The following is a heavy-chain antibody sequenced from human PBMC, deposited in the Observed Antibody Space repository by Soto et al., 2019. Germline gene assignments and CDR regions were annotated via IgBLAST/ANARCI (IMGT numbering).Heavy chain of an antibody. CDR3: ARGRHLITGTSFDY. D-gene: IGHD1-20*01. CDR2: INHSGST. Sequence: QVQLQQWGAGLLKPSETLSLTCAVYGGSFSGYYWTWIRQPTGRGQEWLGEINHSGSTNYKPYLKSRVTISVDTPKHQLSLKMSSVTASDTDVYYCARGRHLITGTSFDYWGQGTLVTVSS. J-gene: IGHJ4*02. CDR1: GGSFSGYY. V-gene: IGHV4-34*01.